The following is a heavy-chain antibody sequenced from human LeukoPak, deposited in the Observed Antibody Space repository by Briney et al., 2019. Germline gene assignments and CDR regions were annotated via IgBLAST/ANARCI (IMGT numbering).Heavy chain of an antibody. D-gene: IGHD3-16*02. CDR3: AKDQTPMITFGGVIA. V-gene: IGHV3-9*01. J-gene: IGHJ5*02. Sequence: GGSLRLSCAASGFTFDDYAMHWVRQAPGKGLEWVSGISWNSGSIGYADSVKGRFTISRDNAKNSLYLQMNSLRAEDTALYYCAKDQTPMITFGGVIAWGQGTLVTVSS. CDR1: GFTFDDYA. CDR2: ISWNSGSI.